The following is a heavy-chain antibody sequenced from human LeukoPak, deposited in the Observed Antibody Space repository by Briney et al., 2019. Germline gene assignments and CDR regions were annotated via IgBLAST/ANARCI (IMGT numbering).Heavy chain of an antibody. CDR2: ISGSGGST. Sequence: GGSLRLSCAASGFTFSSYAMSWVRQAPGKGLEWVSAISGSGGSTYYADSVKGRFTISRDNSKNTLYLQMNSLRAEDTAVYYCAKDGTTMIVVVDYFDYWGQGTLVTVSS. V-gene: IGHV3-23*01. J-gene: IGHJ4*02. CDR3: AKDGTTMIVVVDYFDY. CDR1: GFTFSSYA. D-gene: IGHD3-22*01.